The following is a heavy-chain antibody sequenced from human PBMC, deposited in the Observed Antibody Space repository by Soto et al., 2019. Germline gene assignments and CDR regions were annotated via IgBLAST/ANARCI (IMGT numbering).Heavy chain of an antibody. D-gene: IGHD3-22*01. CDR2: IYHSGST. Sequence: QLQLQESGSGLVKPSQTLSLTCAVSGGSISSGGYSWSWIRQPPGQGLEWIGYIYHSGSTYYNPFLKSRVTISVDRSKNQFSLKLSSVNAADTAVYYCARAGGYPSLRGHAFDIGGQWTMVTVSS. CDR1: GGSISSGGYS. V-gene: IGHV4-30-2*01. J-gene: IGHJ3*02. CDR3: ARAGGYPSLRGHAFDI.